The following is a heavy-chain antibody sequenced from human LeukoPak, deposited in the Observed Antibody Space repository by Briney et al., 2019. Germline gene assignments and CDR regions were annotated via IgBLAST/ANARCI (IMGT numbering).Heavy chain of an antibody. CDR3: ARERDIAVAGSRLEGPFDY. J-gene: IGHJ4*02. D-gene: IGHD6-19*01. CDR2: ISYDGSNK. Sequence: GGSLRLSCAASGFTFSSYAMHWVRQAPGKGLEWVAVISYDGSNKYYADSVKGRFTISRDNSKNTLYLQMNSLRAEDTAVYYCARERDIAVAGSRLEGPFDYWGQGTLVTVSS. V-gene: IGHV3-30-3*01. CDR1: GFTFSSYA.